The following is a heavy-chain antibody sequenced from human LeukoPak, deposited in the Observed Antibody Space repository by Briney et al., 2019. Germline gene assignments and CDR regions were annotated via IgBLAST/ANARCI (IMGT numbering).Heavy chain of an antibody. CDR3: ARGPRSSGWYYYYGMDV. CDR1: GGSFSGYY. CDR2: INHSGST. D-gene: IGHD6-19*01. V-gene: IGHV4-34*01. J-gene: IGHJ6*02. Sequence: PSETLSLTCAVYGGSFSGYYWSWIRQPPGKGLEWIGEINHSGSTNYNPSLKSRVTISVDTSKNRFSLKLSSVTAADTAVYYCARGPRSSGWYYYYGMDVWGQGTTVTVSS.